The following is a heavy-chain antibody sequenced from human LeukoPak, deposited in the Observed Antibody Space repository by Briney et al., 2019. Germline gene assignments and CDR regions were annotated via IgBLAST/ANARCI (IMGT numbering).Heavy chain of an antibody. CDR2: ISGSGGST. CDR1: GITLRNYG. CDR3: AKRGVVIRVILVGFHREANYFDS. J-gene: IGHJ4*02. Sequence: PGGSLRLSCAVSGITLRNYGMSWVRQAPGKGLEWVAGISGSGGSTNYADSVKGRFTISSDSPKNTLFLQMNSLRAEDTAVYFCAKRGVVIRVILVGFHREANYFDSWGQGALVTVSS. V-gene: IGHV3-23*01. D-gene: IGHD2-21*01.